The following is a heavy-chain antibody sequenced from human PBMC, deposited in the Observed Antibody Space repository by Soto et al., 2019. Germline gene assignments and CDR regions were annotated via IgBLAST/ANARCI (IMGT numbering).Heavy chain of an antibody. Sequence: ASVQVSCKASGYTFTSYDINWVRQATGQGLEWMGWMNPNSGNTGYAQKFQGRVTMTRNTSISTAYMELSSLRSEDTAVYYCARGPHITIFGVVIISFWFDPWGQGTLVTVSS. J-gene: IGHJ5*02. V-gene: IGHV1-8*01. D-gene: IGHD3-3*01. CDR2: MNPNSGNT. CDR3: ARGPHITIFGVVIISFWFDP. CDR1: GYTFTSYD.